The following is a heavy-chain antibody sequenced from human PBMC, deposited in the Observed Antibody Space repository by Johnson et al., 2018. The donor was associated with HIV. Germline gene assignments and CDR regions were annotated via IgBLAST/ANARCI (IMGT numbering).Heavy chain of an antibody. V-gene: IGHV3-9*01. J-gene: IGHJ3*02. D-gene: IGHD6-19*01. Sequence: VQLVESGGGLVQPGRSLRLSCAASGFTFDDYAMHWVRQAPGKGLEWVSGISWNSGSIGYADSVKGRFTISSDNAKNSLYLQMNSLRPEDTAVYYCARDRPSGWPDAFDIWGQGTMVTVSS. CDR3: ARDRPSGWPDAFDI. CDR2: ISWNSGSI. CDR1: GFTFDDYA.